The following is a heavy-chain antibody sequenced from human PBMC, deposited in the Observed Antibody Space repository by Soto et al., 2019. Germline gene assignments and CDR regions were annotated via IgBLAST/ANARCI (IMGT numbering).Heavy chain of an antibody. V-gene: IGHV4-4*07. CDR1: GGSISSYY. CDR2: IYTSGST. CDR3: ASSFGYCSRTGCSRYYGLDV. Sequence: SETLSLTCTVSGGSISSYYWSWIRQPAGKGLEWIGRIYTSGSTNYNPSLKSRVTMSVDTSKNQFSLKLSSVTAADTAVYYCASSFGYCSRTGCSRYYGLDVWGQGTTVTVSS. J-gene: IGHJ6*02. D-gene: IGHD2-2*03.